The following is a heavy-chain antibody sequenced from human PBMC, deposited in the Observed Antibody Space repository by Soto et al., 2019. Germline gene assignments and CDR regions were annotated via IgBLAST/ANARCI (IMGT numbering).Heavy chain of an antibody. J-gene: IGHJ4*02. CDR1: GFTFSSYA. Sequence: GGSLRLSCAASGFTFSSYAMHWVRQAPGKGLEWVAVISYDGSNKYYADSVKGRFTISRDNSKNTLYLQMNSLRAEDTAVYYCARGAVATLQSDYWGQGTLVTVS. V-gene: IGHV3-30-3*01. D-gene: IGHD5-12*01. CDR3: ARGAVATLQSDY. CDR2: ISYDGSNK.